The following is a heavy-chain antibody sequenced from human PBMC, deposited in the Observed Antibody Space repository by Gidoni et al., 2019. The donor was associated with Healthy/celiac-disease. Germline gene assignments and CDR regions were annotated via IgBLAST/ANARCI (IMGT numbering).Heavy chain of an antibody. CDR3: TRHAAQEEGY. CDR2: IRRKANSYAT. J-gene: IGHJ4*02. Sequence: EVQLVECGGGWVQPWGSLKLACAASGFTFSGSAMLWVHQASGKGLGWVGRIRRKANSYATAYAASVKGRFTISRDDSKNTAYLQMDGLKTEDTAVYYCTRHAAQEEGYWGQGTLVTVSS. D-gene: IGHD6-25*01. CDR1: GFTFSGSA. V-gene: IGHV3-73*02.